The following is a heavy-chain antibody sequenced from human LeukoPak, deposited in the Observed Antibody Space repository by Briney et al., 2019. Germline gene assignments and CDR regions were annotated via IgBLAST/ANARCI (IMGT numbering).Heavy chain of an antibody. CDR3: ARAPPGVVVAATTNWYFDL. J-gene: IGHJ2*01. CDR2: IIPILGTA. V-gene: IGHV1-69*13. CDR1: GYTFTGYY. Sequence: SVKVSCKASGYTFTGYYMHWVRQAPGQGLEWMGGIIPILGTANYAQKFQGRVTITAGESTSTAYMELSSLRSEDTAVYYCARAPPGVVVAATTNWYFDLWGRGTLVTVSS. D-gene: IGHD2-15*01.